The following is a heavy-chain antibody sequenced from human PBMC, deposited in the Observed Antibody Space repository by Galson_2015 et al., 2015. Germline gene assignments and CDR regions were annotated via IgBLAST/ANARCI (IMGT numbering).Heavy chain of an antibody. J-gene: IGHJ6*03. CDR3: ARDTNCSSTSCYTGSYYYYYYYMDV. CDR1: GFTFSSYS. V-gene: IGHV3-48*02. Sequence: SLRLSCAASGFTFSSYSMNWVRQAPGKGLEWVSYISSSSSTIYYADSVKGRFTISRDNAKNSLYLQMNSLRDEDTAVYYCARDTNCSSTSCYTGSYYYYYYYMDVWGKGTTVTVSS. CDR2: ISSSSSTI. D-gene: IGHD2-2*02.